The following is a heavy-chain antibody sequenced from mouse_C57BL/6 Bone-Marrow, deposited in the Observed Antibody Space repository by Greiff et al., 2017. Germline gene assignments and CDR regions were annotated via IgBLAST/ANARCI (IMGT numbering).Heavy chain of an antibody. J-gene: IGHJ2*01. CDR2: ISYDGSN. D-gene: IGHD2-3*01. Sequence: EVKVEESGPGLVKPSQPLSLTCSVTGYSITSGYYWNWIRQFPGNKLEWMGYISYDGSNNYNPSLKNRISITRDTSKNQFFLKLNSVTTEDTATYYCARGDGYFLFDYWGQGTTLTVSS. CDR1: GYSITSGYY. CDR3: ARGDGYFLFDY. V-gene: IGHV3-6*01.